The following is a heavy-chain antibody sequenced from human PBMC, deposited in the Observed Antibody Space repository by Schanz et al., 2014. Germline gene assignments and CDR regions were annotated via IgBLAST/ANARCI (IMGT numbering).Heavy chain of an antibody. Sequence: EVQLVESGGGLGQPGGSLRLSCAASGISFSRFRMYWVRQAPGKGLVSVSGIDGDGSRTSYAESVEGRFTISRDNAKNTLYLQMNSLRSEDTAVYYCAKDVDFWSGYYLDYWGQGTLVTVSS. CDR1: GISFSRFR. V-gene: IGHV3-74*01. J-gene: IGHJ4*02. CDR2: IDGDGSRT. CDR3: AKDVDFWSGYYLDY. D-gene: IGHD3-3*01.